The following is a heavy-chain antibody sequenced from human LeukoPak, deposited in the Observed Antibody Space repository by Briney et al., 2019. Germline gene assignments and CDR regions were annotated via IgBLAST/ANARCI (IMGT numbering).Heavy chain of an antibody. CDR2: ISAYNGNT. CDR3: ARSGNYYDSNGYYIDF. D-gene: IGHD3-22*01. V-gene: IGHV1-18*01. CDR1: GYTFTRYG. J-gene: IGHJ4*02. Sequence: ASVKVSCKASGYTFTRYGFSWVRQAPGQGLEWMGWISAYNGNTNYAQKFRGRVTMTTDTSTTTAYMELRRLRSDDTAVYYCARSGNYYDSNGYYIDFWGQGTLVTVSS.